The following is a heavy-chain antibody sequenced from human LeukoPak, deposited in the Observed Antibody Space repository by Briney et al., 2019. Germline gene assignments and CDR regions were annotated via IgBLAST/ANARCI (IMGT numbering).Heavy chain of an antibody. CDR3: AKRPDCSTTNCFRFEY. J-gene: IGHJ4*02. CDR1: GFMFSDYG. CDR2: IWYDGSNI. Sequence: GGSLRLSCAASGFMFSDYGMHWVRQAPGKGLEWVAAIWYDGSNIFYADSVKGRFTISRDNSKNTLYLQMDSLRAEDTAVYYCAKRPDCSTTNCFRFEYWGQGTLVTVSS. D-gene: IGHD2-2*01. V-gene: IGHV3-33*06.